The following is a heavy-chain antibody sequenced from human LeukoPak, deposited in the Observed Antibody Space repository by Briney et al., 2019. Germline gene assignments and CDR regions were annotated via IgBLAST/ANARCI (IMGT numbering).Heavy chain of an antibody. CDR3: AKELLAGYFDY. D-gene: IGHD2-15*01. CDR1: GFTFSSYG. V-gene: IGHV3-43D*03. J-gene: IGHJ4*02. Sequence: PGGSLRLSCAASGFTFSSYGMHWVRQAPGKGLEWVSLISWDGGSTYYADSVKGRFTISRDNSKNSLYLQMNSLRAEDTALYYCAKELLAGYFDYWGQGTLVTVSS. CDR2: ISWDGGST.